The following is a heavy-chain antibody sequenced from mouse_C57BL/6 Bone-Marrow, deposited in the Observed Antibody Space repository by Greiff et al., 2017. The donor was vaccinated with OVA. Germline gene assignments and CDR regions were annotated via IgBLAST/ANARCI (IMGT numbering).Heavy chain of an antibody. CDR1: GYTFTSYW. V-gene: IGHV1-69*01. J-gene: IGHJ2*01. CDR3: ARGEKNYGSSLYYFDY. Sequence: QVQLKQPGAELVMPGASVKLSCKASGYTFTSYWMHWVKQRPGQGLEWIGEIDPSDSYTNYNQKFTGKSTLTVDKSPSTAYMQLSSLTSEDSAVYYCARGEKNYGSSLYYFDYWGQGTTLTVSS. CDR2: IDPSDSYT. D-gene: IGHD1-1*01.